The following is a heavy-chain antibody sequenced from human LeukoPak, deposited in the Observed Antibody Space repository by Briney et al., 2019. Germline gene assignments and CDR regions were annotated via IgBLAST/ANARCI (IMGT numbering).Heavy chain of an antibody. V-gene: IGHV3-74*01. CDR3: VVGGSPGY. D-gene: IGHD2-15*01. CDR1: GFTFSKYW. CDR2: INGDGNIT. J-gene: IGHJ4*02. Sequence: GGSLRLSCAASGFTFSKYWMHWVRQAPGKGPVWVSRINGDGNITTYADSVKGRFAFSRDNAKNALYLEMNSLRAEDTAVYYCVVGGSPGYWGQGTLVTVSS.